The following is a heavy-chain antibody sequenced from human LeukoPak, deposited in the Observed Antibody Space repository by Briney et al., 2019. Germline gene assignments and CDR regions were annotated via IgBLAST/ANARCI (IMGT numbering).Heavy chain of an antibody. CDR1: GGSISSGGYY. Sequence: SETLSLTCTVSGGSISSGGYYWSWIRQPPGKGLEWIGYIYHSGSTYYNPSLKSRVTISVDRSKNQFSLKLSSVTAADTAVYYCARELPHYNSSVYSVYYSYRDVWGKGPTVPVSS. J-gene: IGHJ6*03. CDR2: IYHSGST. V-gene: IGHV4-30-2*01. D-gene: IGHD3-22*01. CDR3: ARELPHYNSSVYSVYYSYRDV.